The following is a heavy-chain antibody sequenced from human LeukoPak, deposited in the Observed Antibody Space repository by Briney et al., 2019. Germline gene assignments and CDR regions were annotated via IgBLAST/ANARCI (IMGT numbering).Heavy chain of an antibody. CDR1: GFTVSSNY. V-gene: IGHV3-66*01. J-gene: IGHJ4*02. Sequence: QPGGSLRLSCAASGFTVSSNYMSWVRQAPGKGLEWVSVIYSGGSTYYAASVKGRFTTSRDNAKNSLSLQLNSLRVEDTAVYYCARGHYDVLAASYKGTPDYWGQGTLVTVSS. CDR2: IYSGGST. CDR3: ARGHYDVLAASYKGTPDY. D-gene: IGHD3-9*01.